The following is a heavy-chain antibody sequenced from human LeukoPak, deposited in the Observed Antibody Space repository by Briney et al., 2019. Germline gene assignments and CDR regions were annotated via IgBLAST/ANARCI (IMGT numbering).Heavy chain of an antibody. Sequence: GGSLRLSCAASGFTFSSYGMHWVRQAPGKGLEWVAVIWYDGSNKYYADSVKGRFTISRDNSKNTLYLQMNSLRAEDTAVYYCAKVLGIAAAGDYWGQGTLVTVSS. CDR1: GFTFSSYG. V-gene: IGHV3-33*06. J-gene: IGHJ4*02. D-gene: IGHD6-13*01. CDR2: IWYDGSNK. CDR3: AKVLGIAAAGDY.